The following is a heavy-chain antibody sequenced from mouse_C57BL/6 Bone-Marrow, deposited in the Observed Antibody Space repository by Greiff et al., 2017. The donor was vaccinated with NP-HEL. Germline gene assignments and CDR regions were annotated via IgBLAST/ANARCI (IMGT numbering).Heavy chain of an antibody. CDR2: INPSNGGT. CDR1: GYTFTSYW. J-gene: IGHJ3*01. CDR3: ARRAAQATAWFAY. V-gene: IGHV1-53*01. D-gene: IGHD3-2*02. Sequence: QVQLQQPGTELVKPGASVKLSCKASGYTFTSYWMHWVKQRPGQGLEWIGNINPSNGGTNYNEKFKSKATLTVDKSSSTAYMQLSSLTSEDSAVYCYARRAAQATAWFAYWGQGTLVTVSA.